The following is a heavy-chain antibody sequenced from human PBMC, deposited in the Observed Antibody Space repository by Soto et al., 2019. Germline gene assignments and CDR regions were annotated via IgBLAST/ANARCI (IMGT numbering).Heavy chain of an antibody. J-gene: IGHJ6*02. CDR1: GFTFSSYT. CDR3: ARVGTTLMRGRIRGNQYGMDV. CDR2: INSIGSYI. D-gene: IGHD3-10*01. Sequence: EVQLVESGGGLVKPGGSLRLSCAASGFTFSSYTMNWVRQAPGKGLEWVSSINSIGSYIYDVDSVKGRFTISRDNAQKSLYLEMRGLSGEDTAIYYCARVGTTLMRGRIRGNQYGMDVWGQGTTVIVSS. V-gene: IGHV3-21*01.